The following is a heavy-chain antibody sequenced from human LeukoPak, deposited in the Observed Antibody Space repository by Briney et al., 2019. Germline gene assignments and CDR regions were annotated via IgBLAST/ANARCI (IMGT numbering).Heavy chain of an antibody. D-gene: IGHD4-17*01. Sequence: GGSLRLSCAASGFTVSSNYMSWVRQAPGKGLEWVAYISSSSSTIYYADSVKGRFTISRDNAKNSLYLQMNSLRAEDTAVYYCARYYGDYGYGMDVWGQGTTVTVSS. J-gene: IGHJ6*02. CDR3: ARYYGDYGYGMDV. V-gene: IGHV3-48*04. CDR1: GFTVSSNY. CDR2: ISSSSSTI.